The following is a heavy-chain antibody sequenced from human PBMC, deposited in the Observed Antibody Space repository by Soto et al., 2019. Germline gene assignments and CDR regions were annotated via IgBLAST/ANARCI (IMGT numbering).Heavy chain of an antibody. CDR1: GFTFSKTW. J-gene: IGHJ5*02. Sequence: GVSLRLSCAASGFTFSKTWMSWVRQAPGEGLEWVANINKDGSEGYYVGSVKGRFTISRDNAENSLFLQMSSLRVEDTAVYYCARDADGFELWGQGTLVTVSS. CDR2: INKDGSEG. CDR3: ARDADGFEL. V-gene: IGHV3-7*01.